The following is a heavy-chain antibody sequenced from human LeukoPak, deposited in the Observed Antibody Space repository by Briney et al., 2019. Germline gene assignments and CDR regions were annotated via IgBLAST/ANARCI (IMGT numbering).Heavy chain of an antibody. CDR2: INPNSGGT. CDR1: GYTFTGYY. D-gene: IGHD3-9*01. CDR3: ARGGGAMYDILTGYYFYY. V-gene: IGHV1-2*04. Sequence: ASVKVSCKASGYTFTGYYMHWVRQAPGQGLEWMGWINPNSGGTNHAQKFQGWVTMTRDTSISTAYMELSRLRSDDTAVYYCARGGGAMYDILTGYYFYYWGQGTLVTVSS. J-gene: IGHJ4*02.